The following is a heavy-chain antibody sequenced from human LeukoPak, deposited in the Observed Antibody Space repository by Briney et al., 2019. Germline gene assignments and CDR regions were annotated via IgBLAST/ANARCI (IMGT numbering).Heavy chain of an antibody. V-gene: IGHV3-74*01. CDR2: INDDGSDT. CDR1: GFTFKLYW. Sequence: GGSLRLSCAVSGFTFKLYWMHWVRQAPGKGPVWVSRINDDGSDTTYVDSVKGRFTISRDDAKNMLFLQMNSLRAEDTAVYYCVRGGPSTWSWGQGTLVTVSS. J-gene: IGHJ5*02. CDR3: VRGGPSTWS. D-gene: IGHD2-15*01.